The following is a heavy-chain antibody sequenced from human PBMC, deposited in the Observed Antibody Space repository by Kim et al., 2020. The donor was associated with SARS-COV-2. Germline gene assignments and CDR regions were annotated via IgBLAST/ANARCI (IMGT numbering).Heavy chain of an antibody. CDR2: ISAYNGNT. CDR3: ARVDSRGGFLDAFDI. V-gene: IGHV1-18*01. J-gene: IGHJ3*02. CDR1: GYTFTSYG. D-gene: IGHD3-16*01. Sequence: ASVKVSCKASGYTFTSYGISWVRQAPGQGLEWMGWISAYNGNTNYAQKLQGRVTMATDTSTSTAYMELRSLRSDDTAVYYCARVDSRGGFLDAFDIWGQGTMVTVSS.